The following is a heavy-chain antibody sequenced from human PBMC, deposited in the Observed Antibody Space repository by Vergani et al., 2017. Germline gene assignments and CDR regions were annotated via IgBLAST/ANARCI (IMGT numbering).Heavy chain of an antibody. Sequence: EVQLVQSGAEVKKPGESLKISCKGSGYNFPSYWIGWVRQMPGKGLEWMGIIYPGDSDTRYSPSFQGQVTISADKSISTAYLQWSSLKASDTAMYYCARDIVAGGRGYYYGLDVWGQGTTVTVSS. V-gene: IGHV5-51*01. D-gene: IGHD2-15*01. J-gene: IGHJ6*02. CDR1: GYNFPSYW. CDR3: ARDIVAGGRGYYYGLDV. CDR2: IYPGDSDT.